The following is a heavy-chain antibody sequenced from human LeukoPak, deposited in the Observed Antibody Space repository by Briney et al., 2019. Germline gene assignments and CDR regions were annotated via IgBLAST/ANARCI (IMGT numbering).Heavy chain of an antibody. V-gene: IGHV4-39*07. CDR3: ARDRYCSGRSCYGPPDY. D-gene: IGHD2-15*01. Sequence: KPSETLSLTCTVSGGSISSSNYYWGWIRQPPGKGLEWIGSIYYSGSTYYSPSLKSRVTISVDTSKNQFSLKLNFVTAADTAVYYCARDRYCSGRSCYGPPDYWGQGALVIVS. J-gene: IGHJ4*02. CDR1: GGSISSSNYY. CDR2: IYYSGST.